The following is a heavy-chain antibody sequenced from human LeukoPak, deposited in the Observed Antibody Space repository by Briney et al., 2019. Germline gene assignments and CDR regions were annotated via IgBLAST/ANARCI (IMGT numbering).Heavy chain of an antibody. Sequence: GGSLRLSCAVSGFTVTSNFMQWVRQAPGKGLEWVSVIHTGGSTYYADSVKGRFIISRDYSKNTLYLQMNSLRAEDTAVYYCARARDSDYWGQGTLVTVSS. J-gene: IGHJ4*02. CDR1: GFTVTSNF. CDR3: ARARDSDY. V-gene: IGHV3-66*01. CDR2: IHTGGST.